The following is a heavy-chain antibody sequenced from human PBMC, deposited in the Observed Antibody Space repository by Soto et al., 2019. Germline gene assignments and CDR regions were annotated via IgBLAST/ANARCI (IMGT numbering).Heavy chain of an antibody. CDR1: VGSISSYY. J-gene: IGHJ5*02. CDR2: IYYSGST. CDR3: ARDHGFGELLAWFDP. D-gene: IGHD3-10*01. V-gene: IGHV4-59*01. Sequence: SETLSLTCTVSVGSISSYYWSLIRQPPGKGLEWIGYIYYSGSTNYNPSLKSRVNISVDTSKNQFSLKLSSVTAADTAVYYCARDHGFGELLAWFDPWGQGNLVNVSS.